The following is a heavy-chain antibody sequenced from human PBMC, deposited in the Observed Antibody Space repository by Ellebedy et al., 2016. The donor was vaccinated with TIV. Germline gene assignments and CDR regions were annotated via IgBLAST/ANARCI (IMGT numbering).Heavy chain of an antibody. CDR1: GFTFRSYW. CDR3: ARDEA. J-gene: IGHJ3*01. Sequence: GESLKISXAASGFTFRSYWMSWVRQAPGKGLELVAGIEQFGSEERYGDSVKGRFTISRDNAKNSLYLQMNSLRAEDTAVYYCARDEAWGQGTMVTVSS. V-gene: IGHV3-7*01. CDR2: IEQFGSEE.